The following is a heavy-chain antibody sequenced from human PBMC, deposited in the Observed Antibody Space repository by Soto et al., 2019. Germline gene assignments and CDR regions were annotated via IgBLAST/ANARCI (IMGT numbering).Heavy chain of an antibody. Sequence: EVQLLESGGGLVQPGGSLRLSCAASGFTFSSHVMSWVRQAPGKGLEWVSVISGSGGSTYYADSVKGRFTISRDNSKNTLYLQMNSLRAEDTAVYYCAKVGIVHYYGSGSWGGDIWGQGTMVTVSS. V-gene: IGHV3-23*01. J-gene: IGHJ3*02. CDR2: ISGSGGST. D-gene: IGHD3-10*01. CDR3: AKVGIVHYYGSGSWGGDI. CDR1: GFTFSSHV.